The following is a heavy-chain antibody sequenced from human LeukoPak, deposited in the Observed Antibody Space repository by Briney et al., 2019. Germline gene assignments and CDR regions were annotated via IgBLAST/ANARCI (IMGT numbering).Heavy chain of an antibody. CDR1: GYSISRGYY. V-gene: IGHV4-38-2*01. J-gene: IGHJ4*02. D-gene: IGHD3-10*01. Sequence: SETLSLTCGVSGYSISRGYYWAWIRQPPGKGLEWIGTIYHTGSTYYTPSLGSRVTISVDTSKNEFSLNLNSVTAADTAVYYCARAGWIITSGIDYWGQGPLVTVSS. CDR3: ARAGWIITSGIDY. CDR2: IYHTGST.